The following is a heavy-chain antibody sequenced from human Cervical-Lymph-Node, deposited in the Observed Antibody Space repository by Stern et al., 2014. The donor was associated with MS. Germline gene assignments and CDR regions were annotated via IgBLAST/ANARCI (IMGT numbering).Heavy chain of an antibody. CDR2: IYSNNET. CDR3: ALDPQY. J-gene: IGHJ4*02. Sequence: ESGPTLVKPTQTLTLTCAFSGFSLNTRGVGVGWSRQSPGKALEWLALIYSNNETRDSPSLRSRLTIPRDTSKNKVVSKLANMDPVDPATYYWALDPQYWGQGARVTVSS. CDR1: GFSLNTRGVG. V-gene: IGHV2-5*01. D-gene: IGHD4-11*01.